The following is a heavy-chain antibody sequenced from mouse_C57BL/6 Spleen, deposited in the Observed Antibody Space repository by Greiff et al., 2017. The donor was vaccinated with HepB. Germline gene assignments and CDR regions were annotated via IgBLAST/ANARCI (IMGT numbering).Heavy chain of an antibody. Sequence: DVQLVESGGGLVKPGGSLKLSCAASGFTFSDYGMHWVRQAPEKGLEWVAYISSGSSTIYYADTVKGRFTISRDNAKNTLFLQMTSLRSEDTARYNGAGLDGSSYGFAYWGQGTLVTVSA. V-gene: IGHV5-17*01. CDR2: ISSGSSTI. CDR3: AGLDGSSYGFAY. D-gene: IGHD1-1*01. J-gene: IGHJ3*01. CDR1: GFTFSDYG.